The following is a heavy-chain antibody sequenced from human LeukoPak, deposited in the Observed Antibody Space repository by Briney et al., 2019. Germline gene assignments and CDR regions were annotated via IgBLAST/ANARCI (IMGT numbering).Heavy chain of an antibody. D-gene: IGHD1-26*01. CDR1: GYTFINYG. J-gene: IGHJ3*02. V-gene: IGHV1-18*01. CDR3: ARGGSSPRSAFDI. CDR2: ISTYNGNT. Sequence: GASVKVSCKASGYTFINYGSNWVRQAPGQGREWMGWISTYNGNTVHAEKFQDRLTMTTDTSTTPGYMELRSLTPADTAVYYCARGGSSPRSAFDIWGQGTMVTVSS.